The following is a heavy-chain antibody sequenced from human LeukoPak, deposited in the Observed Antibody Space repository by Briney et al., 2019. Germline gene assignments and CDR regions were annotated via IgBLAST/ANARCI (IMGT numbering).Heavy chain of an antibody. CDR1: GGSISSSSYY. CDR2: IYYSGST. J-gene: IGHJ4*02. Sequence: SETLSLTCTVSGGSISSSSYYWGWIRQPPGKGLEWIGSIYYSGSTYYNPSLKSRVPISVDTSKNQFSLKLSSVTAADTAVYYCARYCSGGSCYLDYWGQGTLVTVSS. CDR3: ARYCSGGSCYLDY. D-gene: IGHD2-15*01. V-gene: IGHV4-39*01.